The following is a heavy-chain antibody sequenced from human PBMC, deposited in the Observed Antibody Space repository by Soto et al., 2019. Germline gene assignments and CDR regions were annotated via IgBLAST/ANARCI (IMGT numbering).Heavy chain of an antibody. V-gene: IGHV3-30-3*01. CDR3: ARDQGRSITCQLDY. CDR1: GFTFSTYA. J-gene: IGHJ4*02. Sequence: GGSLRLSCAVSGFTFSTYAMHWVRQAPGKGLEWVAVIPYDGSNTYYADSVKGRFTISRDNMLYLQMNSLRAEDTAVYYCARDQGRSITCQLDYWGQGTLVTVSS. D-gene: IGHD2-2*01. CDR2: IPYDGSNT.